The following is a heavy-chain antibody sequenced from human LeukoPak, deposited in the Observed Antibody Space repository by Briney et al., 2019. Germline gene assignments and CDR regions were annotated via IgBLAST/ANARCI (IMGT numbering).Heavy chain of an antibody. CDR1: GYSISSGYY. CDR3: ARVRVMRAEFDY. CDR2: IYHSGST. Sequence: SETLSLTCTVSGYSISSGYYWGWIRQPPGKGLEWIGSIYHSGSTYYNPSLKSRITISVDTSKNQFSLKLSSVTAADTAVYYCARVRVMRAEFDYWGQGTLVTVSS. V-gene: IGHV4-38-2*02. J-gene: IGHJ4*02. D-gene: IGHD2-21*01.